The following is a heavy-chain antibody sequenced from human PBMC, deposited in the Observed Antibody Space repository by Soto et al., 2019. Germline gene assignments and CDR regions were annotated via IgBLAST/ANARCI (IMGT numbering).Heavy chain of an antibody. V-gene: IGHV3-11*06. D-gene: IGHD3-9*01. CDR1: GFTFSDHY. CDR2: SSNSGSFT. J-gene: IGHJ4*02. CDR3: VRSGDNYNILDY. Sequence: GGSLRLSCAASGFTFSDHYMSWIRQAPGKGLEWIGYSSNSGSFTRYADSVKGRFSISRDNAKNSLYLQINSLRGDDTAIYYCVRSGDNYNILDYWGQGTSVTVSS.